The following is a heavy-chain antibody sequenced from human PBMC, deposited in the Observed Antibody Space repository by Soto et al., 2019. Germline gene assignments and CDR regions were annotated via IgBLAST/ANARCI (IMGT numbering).Heavy chain of an antibody. CDR3: ARGNITIFGVVSDYYYYGMDV. V-gene: IGHV4-31*11. Sequence: SETLSLTCAVYGGSFSGYYWSWIRQHPGKGLEWIGYIYYSGSTYYNPSLKSRVTISVDTSKNQFSLKLSSVTAADTAVYYCARGNITIFGVVSDYYYYGMDVWGQGTTVTVSS. CDR1: GGSFSGYY. D-gene: IGHD3-3*01. J-gene: IGHJ6*02. CDR2: IYYSGST.